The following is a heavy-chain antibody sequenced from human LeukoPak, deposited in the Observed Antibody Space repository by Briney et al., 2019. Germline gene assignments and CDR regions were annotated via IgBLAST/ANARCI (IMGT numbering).Heavy chain of an antibody. Sequence: ASVKVSCKASGYTFTGYYMHWVRQAPGQGLEWMGWISAYNGDTKFAQKFQGRVTMTTDTSTSTAYMELRSLRSDDTAVYYCARAPRQLASRVDFWGQGTLVTVSS. V-gene: IGHV1-18*04. J-gene: IGHJ4*02. CDR2: ISAYNGDT. CDR1: GYTFTGYY. CDR3: ARAPRQLASRVDF. D-gene: IGHD6-13*01.